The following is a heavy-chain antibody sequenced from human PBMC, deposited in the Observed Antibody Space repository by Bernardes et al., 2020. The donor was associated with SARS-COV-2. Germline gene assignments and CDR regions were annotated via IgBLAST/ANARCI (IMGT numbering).Heavy chain of an antibody. D-gene: IGHD6-19*01. CDR2: MNPNSGNT. V-gene: IGHV1-8*01. CDR3: AVPRGYSSGWYLGGVFDY. Sequence: ASVKVSGKASGYTFTSYDINWVRQATGQGLEWMGWMNPNSGNTGYAQKFQGRVTMTRNTSISTAYMELSSLRSEDTAVYYCAVPRGYSSGWYLGGVFDYWGQGTLVTVSS. J-gene: IGHJ4*02. CDR1: GYTFTSYD.